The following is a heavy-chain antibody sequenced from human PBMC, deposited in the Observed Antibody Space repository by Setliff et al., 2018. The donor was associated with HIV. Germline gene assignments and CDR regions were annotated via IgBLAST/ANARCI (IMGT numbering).Heavy chain of an antibody. CDR1: GHTFTNYD. Sequence: ASVKVSCKPSGHTFTNYDIHWMRRATGQGLEWMGWMNPNSGVSGYALKFHDRVTMTRGTSITTAYMELSSLTSEDTAVYYCARGKGVGGVIITGGLDVWGQGTTVTVSS. CDR3: ARGKGVGGVIITGGLDV. CDR2: MNPNSGVS. J-gene: IGHJ6*02. D-gene: IGHD3-10*01. V-gene: IGHV1-8*01.